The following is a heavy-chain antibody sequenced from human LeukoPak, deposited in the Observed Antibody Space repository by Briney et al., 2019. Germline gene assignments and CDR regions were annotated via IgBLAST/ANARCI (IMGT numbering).Heavy chain of an antibody. D-gene: IGHD3-16*01. CDR1: GGTFSSYA. Sequence: ASVKVSCKASGGTFSSYAISWVRQAPGQGLEWMGGIIPIFGTANYAQKFQGRVTIIADESTSTAYMELSSLRSEDTAVYYCARDPKGDYVWAYYFDYWGQGTLVTVSS. J-gene: IGHJ4*02. CDR3: ARDPKGDYVWAYYFDY. V-gene: IGHV1-69*13. CDR2: IIPIFGTA.